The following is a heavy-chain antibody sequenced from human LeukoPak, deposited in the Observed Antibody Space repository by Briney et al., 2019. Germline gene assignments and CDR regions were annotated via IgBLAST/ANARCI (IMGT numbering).Heavy chain of an antibody. D-gene: IGHD3-22*01. V-gene: IGHV3-48*01. CDR1: GFTFSTYS. CDR2: ISSSSSTI. CDR3: ARGSTYYDSSGQVPFDY. J-gene: IGHJ4*02. Sequence: GGSLRLSCAASGFTFSTYSMNWVRQAPGKGLEWVSYISSSSSTIYYADSVKGRFTIPRDNAKNSLYLQVNSLRAEDTAVYYCARGSTYYDSSGQVPFDYWGQGTLVTVSS.